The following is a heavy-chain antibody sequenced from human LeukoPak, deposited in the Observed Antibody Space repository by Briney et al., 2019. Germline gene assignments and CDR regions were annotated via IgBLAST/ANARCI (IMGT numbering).Heavy chain of an antibody. D-gene: IGHD2-15*01. V-gene: IGHV3-33*01. Sequence: PGRSLRLSCAASGFTFNNYGMHWVRQAPGKGLEWVAVIWFDGSGKYYADSVKGRFTISRDNSKNTLYLQMNSLRAEYTAVYYCARGYLGAQYYFDYWGQGTLVTVSS. CDR1: GFTFNNYG. CDR2: IWFDGSGK. J-gene: IGHJ4*02. CDR3: ARGYLGAQYYFDY.